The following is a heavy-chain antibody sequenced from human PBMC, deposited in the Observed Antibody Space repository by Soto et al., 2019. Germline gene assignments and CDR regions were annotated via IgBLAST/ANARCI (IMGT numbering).Heavy chain of an antibody. CDR1: GGSISSSSYY. Sequence: SETLSLTCTVSGGSISSSSYYWGWIRQPPGKGLEWIGSIYYSGSTYYNPSLKSRVTISVDTSKNQFSLKLSSVTAADTAVYYCARHLAYYDYVWGSYQSYYYYGMDVWGQGTTVTVSS. CDR2: IYYSGST. V-gene: IGHV4-39*01. CDR3: ARHLAYYDYVWGSYQSYYYYGMDV. D-gene: IGHD3-16*02. J-gene: IGHJ6*02.